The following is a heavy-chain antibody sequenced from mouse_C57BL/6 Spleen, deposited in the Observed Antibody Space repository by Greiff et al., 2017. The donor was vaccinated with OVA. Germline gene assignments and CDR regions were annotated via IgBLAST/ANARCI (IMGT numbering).Heavy chain of an antibody. CDR1: GFSLSTSGMG. D-gene: IGHD1-1*01. Sequence: QVTLKESGPGILQSSQTLSLTCSFSGFSLSTSGMGVSWISQPSGKGLEWLAHIYWDEDKCYNPSLNRRPTIPKDTSRNQVFRKITSVDTADTATYYCARDTTVDWYFDVWGTETTVTVAS. V-gene: IGHV8-12*01. J-gene: IGHJ1*03. CDR2: IYWDEDK. CDR3: ARDTTVDWYFDV.